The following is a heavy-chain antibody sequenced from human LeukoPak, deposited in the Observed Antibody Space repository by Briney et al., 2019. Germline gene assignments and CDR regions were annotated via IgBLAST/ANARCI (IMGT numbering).Heavy chain of an antibody. CDR3: ARAASSYYYDSSGSRDAFDI. CDR2: IIPIFGAA. J-gene: IGHJ3*02. Sequence: SVKVSCKASGGTFSSYAISWVRQAPGQGLEWMGRIIPIFGAANYAQKFQGRVTITTDDSTSTAYMELSSLRSEDTAVYYCARAASSYYYDSSGSRDAFDIWGQGTMVTVSS. D-gene: IGHD3-22*01. V-gene: IGHV1-69*05. CDR1: GGTFSSYA.